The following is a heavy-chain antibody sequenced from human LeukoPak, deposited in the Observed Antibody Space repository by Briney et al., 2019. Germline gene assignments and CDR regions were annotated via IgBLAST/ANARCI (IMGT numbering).Heavy chain of an antibody. D-gene: IGHD6-13*01. Sequence: GGSLRLSCAASGFTFSISAMSWVRQAPGKGLEWVSTISGSGGSTYYADSVKGRFTISRDNSKNTLYLQMNSLRAEDTAVYFCAKEGRSTTPGYWGQGTLVTVSS. CDR3: AKEGRSTTPGY. CDR1: GFTFSISA. V-gene: IGHV3-23*01. J-gene: IGHJ4*02. CDR2: ISGSGGST.